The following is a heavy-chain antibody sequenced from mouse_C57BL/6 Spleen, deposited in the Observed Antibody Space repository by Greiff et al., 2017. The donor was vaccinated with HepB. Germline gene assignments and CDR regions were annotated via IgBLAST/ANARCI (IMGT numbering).Heavy chain of an antibody. V-gene: IGHV5-16*01. CDR3: ASRRRGYYAMDY. CDR2: INYDGSST. D-gene: IGHD2-12*01. CDR1: GFTFSDYY. J-gene: IGHJ4*01. Sequence: EVKLMESEGGLVQPGSSMKLSCTASGFTFSDYYMAWVRQVPEKGLEWVANINYDGSSTYYLDSLKSRFIISRDNAKNILYLQMSSLKSEDTATYYCASRRRGYYAMDYWGQGTSVTVSS.